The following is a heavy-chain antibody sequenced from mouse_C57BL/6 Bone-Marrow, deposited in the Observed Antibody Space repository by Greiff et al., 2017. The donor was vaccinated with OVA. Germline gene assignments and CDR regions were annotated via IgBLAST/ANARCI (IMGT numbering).Heavy chain of an antibody. V-gene: IGHV1-54*01. CDR1: GYAFTNYL. J-gene: IGHJ1*03. CDR2: LNPRRGGT. CDR3: ARNYSTGYWYFDV. Sequence: VQLQESGAELVRPGTSVKVSCKASGYAFTNYLIEWVKQRPGQGLEWIGVLNPRRGGTNYNEKFQGKATLTAYISSSTVYMQLSSLTSESSAVYVCARNYSTGYWYFDVWGTGTTVTVSS. D-gene: IGHD2-5*01.